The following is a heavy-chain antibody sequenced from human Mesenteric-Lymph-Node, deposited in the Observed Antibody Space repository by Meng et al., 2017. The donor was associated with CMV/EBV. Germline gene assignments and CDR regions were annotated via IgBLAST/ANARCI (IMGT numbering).Heavy chain of an antibody. CDR2: ISGRGGST. CDR3: GAGFGPNYYYYGMDV. CDR1: GFTFSNYA. D-gene: IGHD3/OR15-3a*01. Sequence: GESLKISCAASGFTFSNYAMNWVRQAPGEGLEWVSTISGRGGSTYFADSVKGRFTISRDNSKNTLYLQMNNLRAEDTAAYYCGAGFGPNYYYYGMDVWGQGTTVTVSS. V-gene: IGHV3-23*01. J-gene: IGHJ6*02.